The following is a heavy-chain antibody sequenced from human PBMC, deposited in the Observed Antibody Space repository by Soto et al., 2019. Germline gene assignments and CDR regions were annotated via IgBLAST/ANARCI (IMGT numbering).Heavy chain of an antibody. CDR1: GFDFSSHD. J-gene: IGHJ4*02. D-gene: IGHD3-16*01. Sequence: LRLSCAASGFDFSSHDMNWVRRAPGKGLEWIAYINRRGVTHYADSVEGRFSISRDNAQNALFLQMYSLRDEDTAVYYCARDAAEINSYYIDFWGQGVLVTAPQ. CDR2: INRRGVT. V-gene: IGHV3-48*03. CDR3: ARDAAEINSYYIDF.